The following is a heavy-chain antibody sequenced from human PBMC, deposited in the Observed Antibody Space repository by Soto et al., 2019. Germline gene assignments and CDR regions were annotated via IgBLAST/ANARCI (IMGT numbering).Heavy chain of an antibody. CDR3: ARAGYCSGGSGYWNDAFDI. D-gene: IGHD2-15*01. J-gene: IGHJ3*02. Sequence: QVQLVQSGAEVKKPGSSVKVSCKASGGTFSSYAISWVRQAPGQGLEWMGGIIPIFGTANYAQKFQGRVTMTADKSTSTAYMELSSLRSEDTAVYYCARAGYCSGGSGYWNDAFDIWGQGTMVTVSS. CDR1: GGTFSSYA. CDR2: IIPIFGTA. V-gene: IGHV1-69*06.